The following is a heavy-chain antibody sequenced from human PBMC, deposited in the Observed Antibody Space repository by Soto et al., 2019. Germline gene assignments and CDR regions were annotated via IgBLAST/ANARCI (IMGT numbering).Heavy chain of an antibody. D-gene: IGHD3-16*01. V-gene: IGHV3-23*01. Sequence: EVQLLESGGGLIQPGGSLRLSCAASGFAFSRSAMAWVRQAPEKGLEWVSSISEGGGTTFYAGSVEGRFTNPRDNSKNTLCLQMNRVRADDTAVYYCAKGGYRHAYEWGRGNLVTVSS. CDR2: ISEGGGTT. CDR3: AKGGYRHAYE. CDR1: GFAFSRSA. J-gene: IGHJ4*02.